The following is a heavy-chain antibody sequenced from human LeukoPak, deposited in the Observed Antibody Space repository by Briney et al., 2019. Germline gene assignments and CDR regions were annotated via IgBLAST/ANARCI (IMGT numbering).Heavy chain of an antibody. CDR2: IDWDDDK. D-gene: IGHD2-15*01. CDR1: GFSLSTSGMC. Sequence: SGPALVKPTQTLTLTCTFSGFSLSTSGMCVSWIRQPPGKALEWLARIDWDDDKYYSTSLKTRLAISKDTSKNQVVLTMTNMDPVDTATYYCARGSCRDWRFDYWGQGTLVTVSS. CDR3: ARGSCRDWRFDY. J-gene: IGHJ4*02. V-gene: IGHV2-70*11.